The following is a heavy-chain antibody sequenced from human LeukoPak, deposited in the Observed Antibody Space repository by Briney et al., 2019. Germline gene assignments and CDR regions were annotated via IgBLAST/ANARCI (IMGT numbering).Heavy chain of an antibody. CDR3: ARAVRRERITIFGVVPRPPYYFDY. D-gene: IGHD3-3*01. CDR2: MNPNSGNT. J-gene: IGHJ4*02. Sequence: ASVKVSCKASGYTFTSYDINWVRRATGQGLEWMGWMNPNSGNTGYAQKFQGRVTMTRNTSISTAYMELSSLRSEDTAVYYCARAVRRERITIFGVVPRPPYYFDYWGQGTLVTVSS. V-gene: IGHV1-8*01. CDR1: GYTFTSYD.